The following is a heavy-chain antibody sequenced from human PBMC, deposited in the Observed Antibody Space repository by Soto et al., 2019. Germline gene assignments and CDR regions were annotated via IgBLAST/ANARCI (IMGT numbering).Heavy chain of an antibody. CDR2: INPNSGGT. V-gene: IGHV1-2*04. D-gene: IGHD6-13*01. J-gene: IGHJ6*02. CDR3: ARAVGLDQLRYSSSWYYGMDV. CDR1: GYTFTGYY. Sequence: ASVKVSCKASGYTFTGYYMHWVRQAPGQGLEWMGWINPNSGGTNYAQKFQGWVTMTRDTSISTAYMELSRLRSDDTAVYYCARAVGLDQLRYSSSWYYGMDVWGQGTTVTVSS.